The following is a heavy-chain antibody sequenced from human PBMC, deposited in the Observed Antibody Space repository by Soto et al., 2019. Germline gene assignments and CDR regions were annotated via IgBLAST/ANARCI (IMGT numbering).Heavy chain of an antibody. Sequence: GASVKVSCKAIGYSFTSHYMHWVRQAPGQGLEWMGTIYPGGVNIAYAQKFQGRVTMTEDTSADTAYMELSSLRSEDTAVYYCATTHYDSSGYDYFDYWGQGTLVTVSS. CDR1: GYSFTSHY. J-gene: IGHJ4*02. CDR3: ATTHYDSSGYDYFDY. V-gene: IGHV1-46*01. D-gene: IGHD3-22*01. CDR2: IYPGGVNI.